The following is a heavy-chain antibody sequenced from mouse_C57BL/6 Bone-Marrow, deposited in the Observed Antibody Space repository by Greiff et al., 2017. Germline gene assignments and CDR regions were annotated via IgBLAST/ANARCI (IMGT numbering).Heavy chain of an antibody. V-gene: IGHV1-74*01. D-gene: IGHD1-1*01. CDR2: IHPSDSDT. Sequence: VQLQQPGAELVKPGASVKVSCKASGYTFTSYCMHWVKQRPGQGLEWIGRIHPSDSDTNYNQKFKGKATLTVDKSSSTAYMQLGSLTSEDSAVYYCAISLHDYGSRLSYAMDYWGQGTSVTVSS. CDR1: GYTFTSYC. CDR3: AISLHDYGSRLSYAMDY. J-gene: IGHJ4*01.